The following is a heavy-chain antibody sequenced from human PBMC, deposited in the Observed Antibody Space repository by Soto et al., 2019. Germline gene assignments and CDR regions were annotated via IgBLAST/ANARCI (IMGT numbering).Heavy chain of an antibody. CDR2: ISTNGVGT. D-gene: IGHD6-6*01. J-gene: IGHJ6*03. V-gene: IGHV3-64*01. CDR3: ARRARPGFYYMDV. Sequence: GGSLRLSCAASGFTLSGYAMDWVRQAPGKGLEYVSGISTNGVGTYYANSVQGRFTISRDNSRNTVYLQMGSLRPEDMAVYYCARRARPGFYYMDVWGKGTTVTVSS. CDR1: GFTLSGYA.